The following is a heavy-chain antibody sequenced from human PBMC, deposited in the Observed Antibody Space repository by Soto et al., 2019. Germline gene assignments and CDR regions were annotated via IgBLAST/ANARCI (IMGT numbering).Heavy chain of an antibody. D-gene: IGHD3-10*01. Sequence: EVQLVDSGGGLVQPGGSLRLSCAASGFTFTGFWMAWVRQAPGKGLEWVANINQDGSQRYYMDSVKGRFTISRDNAEKSLYLQINSLRDEDTAVYYCARTGDDYWGQGTRVTVSS. J-gene: IGHJ4*02. CDR1: GFTFTGFW. CDR2: INQDGSQR. V-gene: IGHV3-7*01. CDR3: ARTGDDY.